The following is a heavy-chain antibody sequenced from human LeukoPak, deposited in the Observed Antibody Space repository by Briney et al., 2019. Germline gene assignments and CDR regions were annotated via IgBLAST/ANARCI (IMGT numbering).Heavy chain of an antibody. Sequence: PSETLSLTCTVFGGSISSYYWSWIRQPPGKGLEWIGYIYYSGSTNYNPSLKSRVTISVDTSKNQFSLKLSSVTAADTAVYYCARLEERSDAFDIWGQGTMVTVSS. V-gene: IGHV4-59*01. J-gene: IGHJ3*02. CDR1: GGSISSYY. CDR3: ARLEERSDAFDI. D-gene: IGHD1-1*01. CDR2: IYYSGST.